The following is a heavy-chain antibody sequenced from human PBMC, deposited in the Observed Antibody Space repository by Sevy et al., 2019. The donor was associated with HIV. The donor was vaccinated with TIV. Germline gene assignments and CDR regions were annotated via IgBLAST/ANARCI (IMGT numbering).Heavy chain of an antibody. CDR1: GFIFSDFT. V-gene: IGHV3-30*09. Sequence: GGSLRLSCAVAGFIFSDFTMHWVRQAPGKGLEWVAVISNDGSNQYYAYSVKGRFAISRDNSKNTLYLQMNSLGAEDTAVYYCARARLEDYYYDIGGSWGQGTLVTVSS. CDR3: ARARLEDYYYDIGGS. CDR2: ISNDGSNQ. J-gene: IGHJ5*02. D-gene: IGHD3-22*01.